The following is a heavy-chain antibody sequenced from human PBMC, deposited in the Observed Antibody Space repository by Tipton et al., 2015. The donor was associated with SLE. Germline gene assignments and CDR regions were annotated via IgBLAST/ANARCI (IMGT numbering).Heavy chain of an antibody. CDR2: IWYDGSNK. D-gene: IGHD4-17*01. J-gene: IGHJ4*02. CDR3: AKGDSTVKGPLDY. V-gene: IGHV3-30*18. Sequence: RYLRLSCEAYGFTFSSYGMHWVRQAPGKGLEWVAVIWYDGSNKYYADSVKGRFTISRDNSKNTLYLQMNSLRAEDTAVYYCAKGDSTVKGPLDYWGQGTLVTVSS. CDR1: GFTFSSYG.